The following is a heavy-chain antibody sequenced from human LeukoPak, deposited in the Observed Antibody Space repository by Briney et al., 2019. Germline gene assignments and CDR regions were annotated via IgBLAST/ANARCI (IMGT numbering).Heavy chain of an antibody. CDR3: ARDSGTVAAAATRLFDI. D-gene: IGHD6-13*01. J-gene: IGHJ3*02. CDR1: GFTFSSYS. Sequence: GGSLRLSCAASGFTFSSYSMNWVRQAPGKGLEWVSSISSSSSYIYYADSVKGRFTISRDNAKNSLYLQMNSLRAEDTAVYYCARDSGTVAAAATRLFDIWGQGTMVTVCS. CDR2: ISSSSSYI. V-gene: IGHV3-21*01.